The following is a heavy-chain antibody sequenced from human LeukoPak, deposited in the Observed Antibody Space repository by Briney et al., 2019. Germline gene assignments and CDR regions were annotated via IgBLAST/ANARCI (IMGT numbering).Heavy chain of an antibody. CDR1: GFTFSSYA. CDR3: AKELVPYYDFHYFDY. D-gene: IGHD3-3*01. J-gene: IGHJ4*02. CDR2: IRGSGDDT. V-gene: IGHV3-23*01. Sequence: GGSLRLSCAASGFTFSSYAISWVRQAPGKGLEWVSAIRGSGDDTYYADSVRGRFTISRDNSKNTLYLQMNSLRAEDTAVYYCAKELVPYYDFHYFDYWGQGTLVTVSS.